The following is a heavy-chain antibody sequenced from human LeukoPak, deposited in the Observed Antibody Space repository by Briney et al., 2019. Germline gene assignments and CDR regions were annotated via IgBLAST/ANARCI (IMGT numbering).Heavy chain of an antibody. CDR2: ISSSSSYI. CDR3: ARAYYYDSSGYYSYYYYYYMDV. V-gene: IGHV3-21*01. CDR1: GFTFSSYS. Sequence: GGSLRLSCAASGFTFSSYSMNWVRQAPGKGLEWVSSISSSSSYIYYADSVKGRFTISRDNAKNSLYLQMNSLRAEDTAVYYCARAYYYDSSGYYSYYYYYYMDVWGKGTTVTVSS. J-gene: IGHJ6*03. D-gene: IGHD3-22*01.